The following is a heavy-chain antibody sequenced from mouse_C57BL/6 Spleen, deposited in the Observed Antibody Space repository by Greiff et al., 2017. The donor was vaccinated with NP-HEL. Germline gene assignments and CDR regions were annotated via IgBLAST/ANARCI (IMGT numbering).Heavy chain of an antibody. D-gene: IGHD2-1*01. V-gene: IGHV1-82*01. CDR2: IYPGDGDT. J-gene: IGHJ4*01. Sequence: VQLQQSGPELVKPGASVKISCKASGYAFSSSWMNWVKQRPGKGLEWIGRIYPGDGDTNYNGKFKGKATLTADKSSITAYMQLSSLTSEDSAVYFCARSTIYYGLYAMDYWGQGTSVTVSS. CDR1: GYAFSSSW. CDR3: ARSTIYYGLYAMDY.